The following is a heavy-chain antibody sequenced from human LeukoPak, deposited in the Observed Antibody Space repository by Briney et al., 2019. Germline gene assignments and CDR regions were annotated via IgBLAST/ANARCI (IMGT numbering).Heavy chain of an antibody. J-gene: IGHJ1*01. V-gene: IGHV5-51*01. CDR2: TYPADSDI. Sequence: GESLKISCKGSGYFFTDYWIGWVRQMPGKGLEWMGITYPADSDIRYSPSFQGQVTISADKSISTVYLHWSSLKASDTAMYYCARSSDFGEGRYFQYWGQGTLVTVSS. CDR3: ARSSDFGEGRYFQY. CDR1: GYFFTDYW. D-gene: IGHD4-17*01.